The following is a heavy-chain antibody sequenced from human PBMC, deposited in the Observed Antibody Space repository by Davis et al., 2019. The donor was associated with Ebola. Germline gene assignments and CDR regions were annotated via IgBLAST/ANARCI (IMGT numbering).Heavy chain of an antibody. D-gene: IGHD5-12*01. J-gene: IGHJ4*02. Sequence: ASAKVSCKASAYPFTTYAISWVRQAPGHGLQWMGWISTYNGNTNYAQKFQGRVTMTTHTSTNTVYMDLRSLRSDDTAVYYCARDGSGYAEDYWGQGTLVTVSS. CDR1: AYPFTTYA. CDR2: ISTYNGNT. CDR3: ARDGSGYAEDY. V-gene: IGHV1-18*01.